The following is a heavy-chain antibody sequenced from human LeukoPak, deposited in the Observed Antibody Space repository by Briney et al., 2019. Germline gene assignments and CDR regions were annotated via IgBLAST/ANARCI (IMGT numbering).Heavy chain of an antibody. CDR1: GLTFSSYG. V-gene: IGHV3-30*03. D-gene: IGHD6-19*01. CDR3: ARDGSSGWYHYAFDI. CDR2: ISYDGSNK. J-gene: IGHJ3*02. Sequence: GGSLRLSCAASGLTFSSYGMHWVRQAPGKGLEWVAVISYDGSNKYYADSVKGRFTISRDNSKNTMYLQMNRLRSEDTAVYYCARDGSSGWYHYAFDIWSQGRMVTV.